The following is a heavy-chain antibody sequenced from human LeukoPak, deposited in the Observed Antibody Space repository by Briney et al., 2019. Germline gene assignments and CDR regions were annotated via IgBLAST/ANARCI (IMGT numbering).Heavy chain of an antibody. CDR3: ARAYGDYLYYFDY. J-gene: IGHJ4*02. CDR1: GGTFSSYA. CDR2: IIPIFGTA. Sequence: GASVKVSCKASGGTFSSYAISWVRQAPGQGLEWMGGIIPIFGTANYAQKFQGRVTITTVESTSTAYMELSSLRSEDTAVYYCARAYGDYLYYFDYWGQGTLVTASS. D-gene: IGHD4-17*01. V-gene: IGHV1-69*05.